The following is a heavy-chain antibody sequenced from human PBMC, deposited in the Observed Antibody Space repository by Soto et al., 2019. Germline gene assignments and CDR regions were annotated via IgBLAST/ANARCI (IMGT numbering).Heavy chain of an antibody. CDR1: GGSISSSSYY. V-gene: IGHV4-39*01. J-gene: IGHJ6*03. Sequence: PSETLSLTCTVSGGSISSSSYYWGWIRQPPGKGLEWIGSIYYSGSTYYNPSLKSRVTISVDTSKNQFSLKLSSVTAADTAVYYCASQYYDILTGYYRDYYYMDVWGQGTTVTVSS. CDR3: ASQYYDILTGYYRDYYYMDV. CDR2: IYYSGST. D-gene: IGHD3-9*01.